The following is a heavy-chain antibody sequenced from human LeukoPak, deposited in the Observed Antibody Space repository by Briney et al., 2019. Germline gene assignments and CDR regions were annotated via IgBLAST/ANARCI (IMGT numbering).Heavy chain of an antibody. CDR1: GFTFSSYS. D-gene: IGHD6-19*01. V-gene: IGHV3-21*01. J-gene: IGHJ6*03. CDR3: ARGAGPYYYHYLDV. Sequence: GGSLRLSCAASGFTFSSYSKNWVRQAPGKGLEGVSSISSSSSYIYYADSVKGRDTISRDNAKNSLYLQMNSLRADDTAVYYCARGAGPYYYHYLDVWGKGTTVTVSS. CDR2: ISSSSSYI.